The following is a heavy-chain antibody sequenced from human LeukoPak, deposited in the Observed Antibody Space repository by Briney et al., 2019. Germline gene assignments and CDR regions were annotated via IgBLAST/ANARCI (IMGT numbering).Heavy chain of an antibody. J-gene: IGHJ4*02. V-gene: IGHV1-2*02. CDR2: INPNSGGT. CDR1: GYTFTGYY. CDR3: ARGAFLPPYDILTGYYTYYFDY. Sequence: GASVKVSCKASGYTFTGYYMHWVRQAPGQGLEWMGWINPNSGGTNYAQKFQGRVTMTRDTSISTAYMGLSRLRSDDTAVYYCARGAFLPPYDILTGYYTYYFDYWGQGTLVTVSS. D-gene: IGHD3-9*01.